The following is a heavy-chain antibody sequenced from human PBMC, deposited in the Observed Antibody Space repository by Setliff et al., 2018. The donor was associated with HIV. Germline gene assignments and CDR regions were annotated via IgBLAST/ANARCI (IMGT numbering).Heavy chain of an antibody. CDR3: ARYLTVGLDS. J-gene: IGHJ4*02. Sequence: NPSETLSLTCTVSGASINSSHYYWGWIRQSPGKGLEWIGSIYYSGSTYYNPSLKSRVTISVDTSKNQFSLKVTSVTAADTAVYYCARYLTVGLDSWGQGALVTVSS. V-gene: IGHV4-39*01. D-gene: IGHD4-17*01. CDR2: IYYSGST. CDR1: GASINSSHYY.